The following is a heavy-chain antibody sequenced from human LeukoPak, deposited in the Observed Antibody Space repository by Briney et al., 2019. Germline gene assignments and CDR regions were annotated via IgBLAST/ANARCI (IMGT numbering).Heavy chain of an antibody. CDR3: ARDPLNWNGYYYYYYMDV. J-gene: IGHJ6*03. V-gene: IGHV1-18*04. CDR2: ISAYNGNT. Sequence: ASVKVSCKASGYTFTSYYMHWVRQAPGQGLEWMGWISAYNGNTNYAQKLQGRVTMTTDTSTSTAYMELRSLRSDDTAVYYCARDPLNWNGYYYYYYMDVWGKGTTVTVSS. CDR1: GYTFTSYY. D-gene: IGHD1-1*01.